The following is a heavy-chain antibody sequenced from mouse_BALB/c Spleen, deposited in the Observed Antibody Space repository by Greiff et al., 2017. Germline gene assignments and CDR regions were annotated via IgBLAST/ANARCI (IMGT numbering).Heavy chain of an antibody. Sequence: DVHLVESGGGLVKPGGSLKLSCAASGFTFSSYAMSWVRQTPEKRLEWVATISSGGSYTYYPDSVKGRFTISRDNAKNTLYLQMSSLRSEDTAMYYCARHGSSNFDYWGQGTTLTVSS. V-gene: IGHV5-9-3*01. CDR1: GFTFSSYA. CDR3: ARHGSSNFDY. CDR2: ISSGGSYT. J-gene: IGHJ2*01. D-gene: IGHD1-1*01.